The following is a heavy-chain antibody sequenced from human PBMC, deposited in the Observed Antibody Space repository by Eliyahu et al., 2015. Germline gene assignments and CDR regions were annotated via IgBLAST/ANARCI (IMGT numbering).Heavy chain of an antibody. CDR2: ISAYNGNT. CDR1: GYTFPSYG. V-gene: IGHV1-18*01. D-gene: IGHD6-13*01. J-gene: IGHJ4*02. Sequence: QVQLVQSGAEVKKPGASVXXXXKASGYTFPSYGISGVRQAPGXGXEWMGWISAYNGNTNYAQKLQGRVTMTTDTSTSTAYMELRSLRSDDTAVYYCARDRGIAAAGVFDYWGQGTLVTVSS. CDR3: ARDRGIAAAGVFDY.